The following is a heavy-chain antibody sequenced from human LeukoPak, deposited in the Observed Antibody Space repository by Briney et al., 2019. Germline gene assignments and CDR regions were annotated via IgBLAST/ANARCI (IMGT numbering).Heavy chain of an antibody. V-gene: IGHV4-30-4*01. CDR1: GGSISSGDYY. CDR2: IYYSGST. D-gene: IGHD3-22*01. CDR3: ARNQYYYDSSGYFYPYYFDY. J-gene: IGHJ4*01. Sequence: PSQTLSLTCTVSGGSISSGDYYWSWIRQPPGKGLEWIGYIYYSGSTYYNPSLKSRVTISVDTSKNQFSLKLSSVTAANTAVYYCARNQYYYDSSGYFYPYYFDYWGHGTLVTVSS.